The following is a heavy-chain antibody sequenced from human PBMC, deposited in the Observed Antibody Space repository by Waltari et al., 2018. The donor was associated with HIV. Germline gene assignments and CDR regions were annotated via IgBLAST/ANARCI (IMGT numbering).Heavy chain of an antibody. V-gene: IGHV3-53*01. CDR1: GFLVRTTH. CDR2: WYFGGTT. Sequence: EVQLVESGGGLIQPGGSLRLSCAASGFLVRTTHRTGVRQAPGKGLEGVSLWYFGGTTFYADSVKGRFTISRDTIKNTMYLQMDSLRAEDTAVYYCARDPVDGSGSYRMDVWGQGTLVTVSS. CDR3: ARDPVDGSGSYRMDV. J-gene: IGHJ4*02. D-gene: IGHD3-10*01.